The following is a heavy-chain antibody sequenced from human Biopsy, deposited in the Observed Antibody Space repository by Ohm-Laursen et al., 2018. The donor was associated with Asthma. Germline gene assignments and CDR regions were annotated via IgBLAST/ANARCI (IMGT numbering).Heavy chain of an antibody. V-gene: IGHV4-59*08. CDR3: VRGSSSWHHGPFHYYYGLDV. CDR1: GGSISTYY. J-gene: IGHJ6*02. CDR2: LYNSGTT. Sequence: SDTLSLTCTVSGGSISTYYWTWIRQPPGKGLEWVAYLYNSGTTNYNPSLKSRVTISVDTSKNQVSLKLTSVTAADTAVYYCVRGSSSWHHGPFHYYYGLDVWGQGTTATVSS. D-gene: IGHD6-13*01.